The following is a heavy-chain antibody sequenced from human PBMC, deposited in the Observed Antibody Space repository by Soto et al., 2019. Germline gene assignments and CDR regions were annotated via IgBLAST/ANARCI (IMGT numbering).Heavy chain of an antibody. CDR1: GGSISSYY. V-gene: IGHV4-59*01. CDR2: TYYSGST. D-gene: IGHD1-26*01. Sequence: PSETLSLTCTVSGGSISSYYWSWIRQPPGKGLEWIGYTYYSGSTNYNPSLKSRVTISVDTSKNQFSLKLSSVTAADTAVYYCARDDSGSYPLSDYWGQGTLVTVSS. J-gene: IGHJ4*02. CDR3: ARDDSGSYPLSDY.